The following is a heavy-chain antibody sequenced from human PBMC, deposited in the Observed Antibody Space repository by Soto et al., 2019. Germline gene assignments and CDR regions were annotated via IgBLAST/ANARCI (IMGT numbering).Heavy chain of an antibody. CDR3: ARSTGPRQYYYYYMDV. Sequence: QVQLVQSGAEVKKPGASVKVSCKASGYTFTSYYMHWVRQAPGQGLGWMGVINPNGGSTSYAQKFQGRVTMTRDTSTSTVYMELSSLRSEDTAVYYCARSTGPRQYYYYYMDVWGKGTTVTVSS. D-gene: IGHD4-17*01. J-gene: IGHJ6*03. CDR2: INPNGGST. V-gene: IGHV1-46*03. CDR1: GYTFTSYY.